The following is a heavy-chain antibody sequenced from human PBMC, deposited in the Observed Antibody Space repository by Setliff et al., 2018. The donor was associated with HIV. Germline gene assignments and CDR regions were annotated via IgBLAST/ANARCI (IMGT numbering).Heavy chain of an antibody. CDR1: GGSISSSSSF. D-gene: IGHD2-21*02. Sequence: SETLSLTCTVSGGSISSSSSFRGWIRQPPGKGLEWIGSIYYSGSTYYNPSLQSRVTISVDTSKNQFSLTLSSVTAADTAVYYCARGRVFCDGDSCYHFDYWGQGVLVTVSS. CDR2: IYYSGST. V-gene: IGHV4-39*01. CDR3: ARGRVFCDGDSCYHFDY. J-gene: IGHJ4*02.